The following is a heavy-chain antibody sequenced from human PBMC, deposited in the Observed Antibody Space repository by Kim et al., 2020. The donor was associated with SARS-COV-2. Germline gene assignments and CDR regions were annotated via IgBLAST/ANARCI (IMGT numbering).Heavy chain of an antibody. CDR3: ARDIALEYYYGMDV. J-gene: IGHJ6*02. V-gene: IGHV3-33*01. Sequence: YGNSGKGTFTLSRDNYKNTLYLQMNSLRAEDTAVYYCARDIALEYYYGMDVWGQGTTVNVSS. D-gene: IGHD3-3*01.